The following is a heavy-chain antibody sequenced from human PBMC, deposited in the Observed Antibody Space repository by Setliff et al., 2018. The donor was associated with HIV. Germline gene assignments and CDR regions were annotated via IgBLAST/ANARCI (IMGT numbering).Heavy chain of an antibody. Sequence: NPSETLSLTCFVSGVSISDHYWGWIRQPPGKGLEWIGYIYSSGTTQYNPSVESRVTMSVDKSKNQFSLRLSSVTAADTAVYYCARARRAGSGPKYFQHWGQGTLVTVSS. J-gene: IGHJ1*01. CDR2: IYSSGTT. D-gene: IGHD2-15*01. CDR1: GVSISDHY. CDR3: ARARRAGSGPKYFQH. V-gene: IGHV4-4*09.